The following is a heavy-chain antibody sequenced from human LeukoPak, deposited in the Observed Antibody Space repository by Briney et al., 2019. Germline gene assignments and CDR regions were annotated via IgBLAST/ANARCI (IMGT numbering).Heavy chain of an antibody. D-gene: IGHD2-2*01. CDR3: ARYCSSTSCSEVDY. V-gene: IGHV3-21*01. CDR1: GFTFSSYE. J-gene: IGHJ4*02. CDR2: ISSSSSYI. Sequence: GGSLRLSCAASGFTFSSYEMNWVRQAPGKGLEWVSSISSSSSYIYYADSVKGRFTISRDNAKNSLYLQMNSLRAEDTAVYYCARYCSSTSCSEVDYWGQGTLVTVSS.